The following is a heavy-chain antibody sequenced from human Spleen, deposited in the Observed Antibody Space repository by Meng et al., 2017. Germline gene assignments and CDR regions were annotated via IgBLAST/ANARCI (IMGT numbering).Heavy chain of an antibody. V-gene: IGHV3-74*01. CDR3: ARMYSGSYLYYFDY. CDR2: INSDGSST. Sequence: GGSLRLSCAASGFTFSSYWMHWVRQAPGKGLVWVSRINSDGSSTSYADSVKGRFTISRDNSKNTLSLQMNSLRAEDTAVYYCARMYSGSYLYYFDYWGQGTLVTVSS. J-gene: IGHJ4*02. CDR1: GFTFSSYW. D-gene: IGHD1-26*01.